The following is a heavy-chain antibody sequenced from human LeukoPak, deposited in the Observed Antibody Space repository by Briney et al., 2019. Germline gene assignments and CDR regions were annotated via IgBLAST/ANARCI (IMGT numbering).Heavy chain of an antibody. D-gene: IGHD3-10*01. CDR3: ARGPSITMVRGGQWYYYMDV. CDR2: IIPIFGTA. V-gene: IGHV1-69*06. J-gene: IGHJ6*03. CDR1: GYTFTGYY. Sequence: SVKVSCKASGYTFTGYYMHWVRQAPGQGLEWMGGIIPIFGTANYAQKFQGRVTITADKSTSTAYMELSSLRSEDTAVYYCARGPSITMVRGGQWYYYMDVWGKGTTVTISS.